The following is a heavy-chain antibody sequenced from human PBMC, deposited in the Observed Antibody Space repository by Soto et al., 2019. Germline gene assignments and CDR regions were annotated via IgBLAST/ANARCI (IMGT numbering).Heavy chain of an antibody. V-gene: IGHV3-30*18. D-gene: IGHD3-10*01. CDR3: AKDRVFIAPYGSGSHFDY. Sequence: GGSLRLSCAASGFTFSSYGMHWVRQAPGKGLEWVAVISYDGSNKYYADSVKGRFTISRDNSKNTLYLQMNSLRAEDTAVYYCAKDRVFIAPYGSGSHFDYWGQGTLVTVSS. CDR1: GFTFSSYG. J-gene: IGHJ4*02. CDR2: ISYDGSNK.